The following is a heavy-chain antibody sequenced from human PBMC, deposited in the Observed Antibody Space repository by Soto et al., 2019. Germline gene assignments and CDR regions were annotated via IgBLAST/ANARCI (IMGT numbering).Heavy chain of an antibody. Sequence: QLVQSGDEVKKPGASVKVSCRASGYIFNSVGISWLRQVPGQGLGWTGWVSTYSEHTKSVQKFQDRVTLTADTSTSTVQMELRSLRSADTAVYYCARDLNWNNVLGFDSCGQGTLVTVSS. J-gene: IGHJ4*02. CDR3: ARDLNWNNVLGFDS. CDR1: GYIFNSVG. D-gene: IGHD1-20*01. CDR2: VSTYSEHT. V-gene: IGHV1-18*04.